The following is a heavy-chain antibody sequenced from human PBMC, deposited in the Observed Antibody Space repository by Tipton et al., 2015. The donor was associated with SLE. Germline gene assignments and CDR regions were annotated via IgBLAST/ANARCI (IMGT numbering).Heavy chain of an antibody. CDR2: IYYSGST. D-gene: IGHD3-9*01. J-gene: IGHJ5*02. Sequence: TLSLTCTVSGGSISSGGYYWSWIRQHPGKGLEWIGYIYYSGSTNYNPPLKSRVTISVDTSKNQFSLKLSSVTAADTAVYYCARTKLRYFDWPYNWFDPWGQGTLVTVSS. CDR3: ARTKLRYFDWPYNWFDP. V-gene: IGHV4-31*03. CDR1: GGSISSGGYY.